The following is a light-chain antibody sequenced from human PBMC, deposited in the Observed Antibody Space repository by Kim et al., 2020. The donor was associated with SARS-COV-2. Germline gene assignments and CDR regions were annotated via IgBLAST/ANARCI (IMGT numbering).Light chain of an antibody. V-gene: IGKV3-11*01. J-gene: IGKJ1*01. CDR1: QSVCHY. CDR3: QLRNNWPQT. CDR2: DAS. Sequence: VSPGESATPSFRARQSVCHYFAEHQQNPFQAPRLLIYDASNRATPIPDRSTGSGSGTVFTLTIGSLEHEDCAVYFCQLRNNWPQTFCQGTKVDIK.